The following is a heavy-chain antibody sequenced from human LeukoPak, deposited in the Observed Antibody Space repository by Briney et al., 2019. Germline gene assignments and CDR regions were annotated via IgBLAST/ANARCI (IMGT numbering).Heavy chain of an antibody. J-gene: IGHJ4*02. Sequence: PGGSLRLSCAASGFTFSSYWMSWVRQAPGKGLEWVANIKQDGSEKYYVDSVKGRFTISRDNAKNSLYLQMNSLRAEDTAVYYCARELGSGSYYSYYSDYWGQGTLVTVSS. CDR1: GFTFSSYW. CDR3: ARELGSGSYYSYYSDY. CDR2: IKQDGSEK. V-gene: IGHV3-7*01. D-gene: IGHD3-10*01.